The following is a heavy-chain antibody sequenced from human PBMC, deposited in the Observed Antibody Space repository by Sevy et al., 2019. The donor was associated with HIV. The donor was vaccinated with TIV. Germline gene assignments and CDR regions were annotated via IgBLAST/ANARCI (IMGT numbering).Heavy chain of an antibody. CDR1: GFTFNSYG. Sequence: GGSLRLSCAASGFTFNSYGMHWVRQAPGKGLEWVALIWYDGSNRSYVDSVKDRFTVSRDNSKNTLYLQMNSLRAEDTAVYYCAREGLAVAGIGYYFEYWGQGTLVTVSS. V-gene: IGHV3-33*01. CDR3: AREGLAVAGIGYYFEY. D-gene: IGHD6-19*01. J-gene: IGHJ4*02. CDR2: IWYDGSNR.